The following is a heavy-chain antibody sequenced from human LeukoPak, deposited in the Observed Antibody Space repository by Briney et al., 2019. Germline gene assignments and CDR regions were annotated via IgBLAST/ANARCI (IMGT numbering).Heavy chain of an antibody. CDR1: GGSISSSSYY. CDR2: IYYSGST. Sequence: PSETLSLTCTVSGGSISSSSYYWGWIRQPPGKGLEWIGSIYYSGSTNYNPSLKSRVTISVDTSKNQFSLKLSSVTAADTAVYYCARDRGFPHAFDIWGQGTMVTVSS. CDR3: ARDRGFPHAFDI. V-gene: IGHV4-39*07. D-gene: IGHD3-10*01. J-gene: IGHJ3*02.